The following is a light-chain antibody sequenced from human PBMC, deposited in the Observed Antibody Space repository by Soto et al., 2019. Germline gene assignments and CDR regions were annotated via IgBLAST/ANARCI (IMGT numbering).Light chain of an antibody. CDR3: QQLSGYPIT. Sequence: IQLTHSPSSLSASVFYIVTITCRASQGISSYLAWYQQKSGKAPKLLIYAASTLQSGVPARFSGSGSGTDVTLTISSLQPEDAATYYCQQLSGYPITFGQGTDWRL. CDR1: QGISSY. CDR2: AAS. J-gene: IGKJ5*01. V-gene: IGKV1-9*01.